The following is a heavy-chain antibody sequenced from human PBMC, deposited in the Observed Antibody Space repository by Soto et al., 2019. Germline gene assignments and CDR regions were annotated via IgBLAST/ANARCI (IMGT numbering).Heavy chain of an antibody. Sequence: SETLSLTCAVYGGSFSGYYWSWIRQPPGKGLEWIGEINHSGSTNYNPSLKSRVTISVDTSKNQFSLKLSSVTAADTAVYYCARGRILWLGESVNWFDTWGQGTLVTVSS. CDR3: ARGRILWLGESVNWFDT. CDR1: GGSFSGYY. CDR2: INHSGST. D-gene: IGHD3-10*01. J-gene: IGHJ5*02. V-gene: IGHV4-34*01.